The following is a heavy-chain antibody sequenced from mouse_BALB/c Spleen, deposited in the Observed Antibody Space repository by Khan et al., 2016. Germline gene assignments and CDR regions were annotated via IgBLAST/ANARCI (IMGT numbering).Heavy chain of an antibody. V-gene: IGHV6-6*02. D-gene: IGHD3-1*01. CDR1: GFTFSNYW. CDR2: IRLKCNNYAT. J-gene: IGHJ2*01. CDR3: TRQLALRYY. Sequence: EVQLQESGGGLVQPGGSMKLSCVASGFTFSNYWMKWVRQSPEKGLEWVAEIRLKCNNYATNYAESVKGRFTIERDDTKSRVYLQMNNVRAEDSGIYYCTRQLALRYYWRQGTTLTVSS.